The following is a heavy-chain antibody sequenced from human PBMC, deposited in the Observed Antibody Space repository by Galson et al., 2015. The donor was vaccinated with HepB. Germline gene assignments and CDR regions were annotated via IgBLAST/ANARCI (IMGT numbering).Heavy chain of an antibody. J-gene: IGHJ6*02. V-gene: IGHV3-48*02. Sequence: SLRLSCAASGFTFSSYSMNWVRQAPGKGLEWVSYISSSSSTIYYADSVKGRFTISRDNAKNSLYLQMNSLRDEDTAVYYCARRVDDFWSGYSPFGYYYYGMDVWGQGTTVTVSS. CDR1: GFTFSSYS. D-gene: IGHD3-3*01. CDR3: ARRVDDFWSGYSPFGYYYYGMDV. CDR2: ISSSSSTI.